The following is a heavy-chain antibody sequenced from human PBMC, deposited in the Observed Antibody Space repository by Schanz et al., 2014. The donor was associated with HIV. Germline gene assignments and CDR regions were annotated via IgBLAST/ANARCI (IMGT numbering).Heavy chain of an antibody. D-gene: IGHD3-3*01. Sequence: QVQLQQWGAGLLKPSETLNLTCAVYGGSFRGYYWTWIRQFPGVGLEWIGGVRHTGGTNYNPSLKSRVTMPMDTSKNQFSLKLNSVTAADTAVFYCARDLGVTISTSGPPRNYYAMDVWGQGTAVTVSS. CDR3: ARDLGVTISTSGPPRNYYAMDV. CDR2: VRHTGGT. CDR1: GGSFRGYY. J-gene: IGHJ6*02. V-gene: IGHV4-34*01.